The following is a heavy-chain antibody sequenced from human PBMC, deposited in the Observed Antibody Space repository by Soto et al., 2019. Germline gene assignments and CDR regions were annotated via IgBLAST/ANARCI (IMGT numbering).Heavy chain of an antibody. Sequence: QVQLQESGPGLVKPSETLSLTCTVSGGSVSSGSYYWSWIRQPPGKGLEWIGYIYYSGSTNYNPSLKSRVTISVDTSKNQFSLKLISLTAADTAVYYCASSSCGGDCYHWFDPWGQGTLVSVSS. J-gene: IGHJ5*02. D-gene: IGHD2-21*02. CDR2: IYYSGST. V-gene: IGHV4-61*01. CDR3: ASSSCGGDCYHWFDP. CDR1: GGSVSSGSYY.